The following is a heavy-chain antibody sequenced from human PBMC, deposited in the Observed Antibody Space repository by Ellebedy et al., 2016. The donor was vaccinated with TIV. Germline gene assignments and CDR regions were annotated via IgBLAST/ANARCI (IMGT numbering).Heavy chain of an antibody. D-gene: IGHD1-26*01. CDR3: AKDSYVGATGFDY. J-gene: IGHJ4*02. CDR2: IKQDGSEK. Sequence: GGSLRLSCAASGFTFSSYWMSWDRQAPGKGLEWVANIKQDGSEKYYVDSVKGRFTISRDNSKNTLYLQMNSLRAEDTAVYYCAKDSYVGATGFDYWGQGTLVTVSS. V-gene: IGHV3-7*03. CDR1: GFTFSSYW.